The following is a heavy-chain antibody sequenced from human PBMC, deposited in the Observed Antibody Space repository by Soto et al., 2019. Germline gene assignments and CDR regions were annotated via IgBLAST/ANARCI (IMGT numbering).Heavy chain of an antibody. V-gene: IGHV4-59*08. CDR2: IYSFGST. D-gene: IGHD2-2*02. J-gene: IGHJ4*02. CDR1: GGSVSPYY. CDR3: ARHKSAVNILDY. Sequence: QVLLQESGPGLVKSSETLSLTCTVSGGSVSPYYWSWIRQPPGKGLEWIGYIYSFGSTNYNASLESRDSMSVDTSKNQVSLKFISVTVADTAVYYCARHKSAVNILDYWGQGTLVTVSS.